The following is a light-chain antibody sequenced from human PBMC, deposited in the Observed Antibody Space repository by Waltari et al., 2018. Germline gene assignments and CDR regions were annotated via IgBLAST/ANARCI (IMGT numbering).Light chain of an antibody. Sequence: QSVLTQPPSASGTPGQRVTISCSGSSSHIGRNTVNWYQQLPGTAPKLLIYSNNPRPYGVSDRFPGPKSGTSASLDISGLQPEDEADYYCAAWDDSLNGVVYGGGTKLTVL. CDR2: SNN. J-gene: IGLJ2*01. CDR3: AAWDDSLNGVV. V-gene: IGLV1-44*01. CDR1: SSHIGRNT.